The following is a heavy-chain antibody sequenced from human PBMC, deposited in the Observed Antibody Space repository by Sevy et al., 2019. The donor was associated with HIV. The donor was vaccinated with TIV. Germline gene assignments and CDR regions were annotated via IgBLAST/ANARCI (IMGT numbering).Heavy chain of an antibody. V-gene: IGHV3-48*03. J-gene: IGHJ4*02. CDR1: GFTFSSYE. D-gene: IGHD6-19*01. CDR3: ARDRQGITVAGTAIDY. CDR2: ITLSGSSM. Sequence: GGSLRLSCAASGFTFSSYEMNWVRRAPGKGLEWISCITLSGSSMYYADSVKGRFTISRDNAKNSLYLQMNSLRAEDTAVYYCARDRQGITVAGTAIDYWGQGTLVTVSS.